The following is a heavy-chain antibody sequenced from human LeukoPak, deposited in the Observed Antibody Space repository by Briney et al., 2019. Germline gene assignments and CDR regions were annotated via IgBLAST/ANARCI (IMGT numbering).Heavy chain of an antibody. CDR2: MNPNSGNT. D-gene: IGHD5-12*01. V-gene: IGHV1-8*01. J-gene: IGHJ4*02. CDR3: ARVAPYSGRLYYFDY. CDR1: GYTFTSYD. Sequence: ASVKVSCKASGYTFTSYDINWVRQATGQGLEWMGWMNPNSGNTGYAQKFQGRVTVTRNTSISTAYMELSSLRSEDTAVYYCARVAPYSGRLYYFDYWGQGTLVTVSS.